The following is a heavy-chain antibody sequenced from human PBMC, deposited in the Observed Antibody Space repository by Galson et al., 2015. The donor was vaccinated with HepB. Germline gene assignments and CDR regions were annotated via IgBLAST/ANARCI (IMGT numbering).Heavy chain of an antibody. D-gene: IGHD1-14*01. J-gene: IGHJ5*02. CDR1: GFTFSSHA. CDR3: AKETGPVWFDP. V-gene: IGHV3-23*01. Sequence: SLRLSCAASGFTFSSHAMTWVRQAPGKGLEWVSTISSVDITYYADSVKGRLTISRDNSKNTQFLHMNSLRAEDTAVYYCAKETGPVWFDPWGQGTLVTVSS. CDR2: ISSVDIT.